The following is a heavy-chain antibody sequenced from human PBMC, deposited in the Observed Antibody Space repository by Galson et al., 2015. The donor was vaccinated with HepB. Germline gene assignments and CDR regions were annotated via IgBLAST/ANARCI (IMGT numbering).Heavy chain of an antibody. CDR1: GFTFTNGW. V-gene: IGHV3-15*01. D-gene: IGHD3-3*01. CDR3: TTYFGVLTHPPNNDFGMDV. CDR2: IKSKTDGGST. Sequence: SLRLSCAASGFTFTNGWMSWVRQAPGKGLEWVGRIKSKTDGGSTDYAAPVKGRFTISRDDSKDTLYMQMNSLKTEDTAVYYCTTYFGVLTHPPNNDFGMDVWGHGTTVTVSS. J-gene: IGHJ6*02.